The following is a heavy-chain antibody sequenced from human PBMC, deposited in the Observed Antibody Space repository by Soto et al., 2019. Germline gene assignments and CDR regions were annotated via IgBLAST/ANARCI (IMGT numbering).Heavy chain of an antibody. CDR1: GFTFSSYG. D-gene: IGHD2-15*01. J-gene: IGHJ6*02. Sequence: SLRLSCAAPGFTFSSYGMHWVRQAPGKGLEWVAVISYDGSNKYYADSVKGRFTISRDNSKNTLYLQMNSLRAEDTAVYYCAKDLGRSLDPDVWGQGTTVTVSS. V-gene: IGHV3-30*18. CDR3: AKDLGRSLDPDV. CDR2: ISYDGSNK.